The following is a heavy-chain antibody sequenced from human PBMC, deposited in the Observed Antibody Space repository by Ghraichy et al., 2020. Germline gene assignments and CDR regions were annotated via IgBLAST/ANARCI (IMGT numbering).Heavy chain of an antibody. CDR2: TSFDERNK. CDR3: ARDGGSFNEFDF. Sequence: GGSLRLSCAASGFNLRSHAMHWVRQAPGKGLEWVAVTSFDERNKYYADSVKGRFTITRDNSKNTLYLQMSSLGTADTAVYYCARDGGSFNEFDFGGQGTLVTVSS. J-gene: IGHJ4*02. V-gene: IGHV3-30*15. CDR1: GFNLRSHA. D-gene: IGHD6-13*01.